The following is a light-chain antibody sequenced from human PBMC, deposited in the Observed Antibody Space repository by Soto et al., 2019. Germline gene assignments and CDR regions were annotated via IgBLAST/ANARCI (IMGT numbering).Light chain of an antibody. CDR2: EVS. CDR1: SSDVGDNY. J-gene: IGLJ2*01. Sequence: QSVLTQPPSASGSPGQSVTISCTGTSSDVGDNYVSWYQQHLGKAPKLIIYEVSQRPSGVPDRFSGSKSGNTASLTVSGLQTEDEADYYCNSYTNRNTVVFGGGTKLTVL. CDR3: NSYTNRNTVV. V-gene: IGLV2-8*01.